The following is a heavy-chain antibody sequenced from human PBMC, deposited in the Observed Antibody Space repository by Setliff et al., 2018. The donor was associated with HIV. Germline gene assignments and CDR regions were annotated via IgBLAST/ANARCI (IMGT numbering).Heavy chain of an antibody. CDR1: GYTFTNFA. D-gene: IGHD3-22*01. Sequence: ASVKVSCKASGYTFTNFAIHWVRQAPGQRLEWMGWIIADNGDTRYSQKFEGRVTITGDTSASTAYMELSSLRAEGTSVYYCARGDAIVIGSVYDMDVWGQGTPVTVS. J-gene: IGHJ6*02. CDR3: ARGDAIVIGSVYDMDV. V-gene: IGHV1-3*01. CDR2: IIADNGDT.